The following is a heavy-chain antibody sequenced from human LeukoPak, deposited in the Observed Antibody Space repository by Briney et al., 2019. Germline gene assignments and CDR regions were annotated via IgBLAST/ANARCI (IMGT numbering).Heavy chain of an antibody. J-gene: IGHJ4*02. V-gene: IGHV3-23*01. D-gene: IGHD2-15*01. CDR1: GFTFSSSA. CDR2: ISNNGGYT. Sequence: GGSLRLSCAASGFTFSSSAMSWVRQAPGKGLEWVSAISNNGGYTYYADSVQGRFTISRDNSKSTLCLQMNSLRAEDTAVYYCAKVDITRCVDYWGQGTLVTVSS. CDR3: AKVDITRCVDY.